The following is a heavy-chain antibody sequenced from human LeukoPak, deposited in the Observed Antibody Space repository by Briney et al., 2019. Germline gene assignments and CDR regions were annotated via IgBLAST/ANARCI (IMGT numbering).Heavy chain of an antibody. CDR3: ARAPSEIGGYYPEYFRH. CDR2: IKSDGGT. CDR1: GFTFSTYW. J-gene: IGHJ1*01. V-gene: IGHV3-74*01. Sequence: GGSLRLSCAASGFTFSTYWMPWVRQAPGKGLVWVSRIKSDGGTNYADSVKGRFTISRDNAKKTVSLQMNSLRPEDTGVYYCARAPSEIGGYYPEYFRHWGQGTLVTVSS. D-gene: IGHD3-22*01.